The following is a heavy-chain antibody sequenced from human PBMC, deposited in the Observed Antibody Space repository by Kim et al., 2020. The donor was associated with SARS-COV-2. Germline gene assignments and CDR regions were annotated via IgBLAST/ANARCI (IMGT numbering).Heavy chain of an antibody. V-gene: IGHV1-18*04. CDR2: IAAYNGDT. CDR3: VRDLSYNSWPEDWFDH. D-gene: IGHD3-22*01. J-gene: IGHJ5*02. Sequence: ASVKVSCKTSGYTFVSYAVSWVRQVPGQGLEWMGWIAAYNGDTKYAQKFRDRVSMTIDPSMDMAYMELRSLRSDDTAMYYCVRDLSYNSWPEDWFDHWGQGTQVTVSS. CDR1: GYTFVSYA.